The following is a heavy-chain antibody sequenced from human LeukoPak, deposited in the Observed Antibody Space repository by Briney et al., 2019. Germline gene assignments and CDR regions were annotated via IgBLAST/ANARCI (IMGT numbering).Heavy chain of an antibody. D-gene: IGHD1-1*01. CDR1: GFTFGSYA. Sequence: PGGSLRLSCAASGFTFGSYAMGWVRQAPGKGLEWVSGISAPGDNTYYADSVKGRLTISRDNSKNTLYLQMNSLRAEDTALYYCAKLERRHYGGNRFDFWGQGTLLTVSS. CDR2: ISAPGDNT. J-gene: IGHJ4*02. V-gene: IGHV3-23*01. CDR3: AKLERRHYGGNRFDF.